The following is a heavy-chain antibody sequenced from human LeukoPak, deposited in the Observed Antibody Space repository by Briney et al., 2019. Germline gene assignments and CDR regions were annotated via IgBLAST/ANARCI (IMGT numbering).Heavy chain of an antibody. Sequence: GGSLRLSCAASGFTLTRFWMHWVRQAPGEGLVWVSRINVEGTTTTYADSVEGRFTISRDGNALYLQMNHLRVVDTAVYYCTRGGEEPFDYWGQGTLVTVSP. CDR1: GFTLTRFW. CDR2: INVEGTTT. CDR3: TRGGEEPFDY. J-gene: IGHJ4*02. V-gene: IGHV3-74*01. D-gene: IGHD3-10*01.